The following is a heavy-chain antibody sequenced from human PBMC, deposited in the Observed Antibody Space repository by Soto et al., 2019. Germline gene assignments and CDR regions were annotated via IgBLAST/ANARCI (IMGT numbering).Heavy chain of an antibody. J-gene: IGHJ4*02. Sequence: PSETLSLTCTVSGGSISSSSYYWGWIRQPPGKGLEWIGSIYYSGSTYYNQSLKSRVTISVDTSKNQFSLKLSSVTAADTAVYYCARQRRDFGVVTRLDYWGQGTLVTVSS. CDR3: ARQRRDFGVVTRLDY. CDR1: GGSISSSSYY. D-gene: IGHD3-3*01. CDR2: IYYSGST. V-gene: IGHV4-39*01.